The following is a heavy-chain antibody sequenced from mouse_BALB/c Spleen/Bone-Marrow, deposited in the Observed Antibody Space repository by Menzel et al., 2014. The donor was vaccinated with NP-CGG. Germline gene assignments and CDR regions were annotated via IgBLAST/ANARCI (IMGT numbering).Heavy chain of an antibody. CDR2: INPSTGYT. Sequence: VQLQQSGAELAKPGASVKMSCKASGYTFTRYWMHWVKQRPGQGLEWIGYINPSTGYTEYNQKFKDKATLTADKSSSTAYMQLSSLTSEDSAVYYCVCGNYYLAYWGQGTLVTVPA. CDR1: GYTFTRYW. J-gene: IGHJ3*01. CDR3: VCGNYYLAY. D-gene: IGHD2-1*01. V-gene: IGHV1-7*01.